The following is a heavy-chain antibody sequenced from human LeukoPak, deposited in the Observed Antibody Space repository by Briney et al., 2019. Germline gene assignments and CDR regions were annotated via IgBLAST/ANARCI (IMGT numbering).Heavy chain of an antibody. Sequence: ASVKVSCKASGYTFTSYGISWVRQAPGQGLEWMGGIIPIFGTANYAQKFQGRVTITTDESTSTAYMELSSLRSEDTAVYYCAREGVYSTGGTWMYYFDYWGQGTLVTVSS. D-gene: IGHD4-11*01. CDR1: GYTFTSYG. J-gene: IGHJ4*02. V-gene: IGHV1-69*05. CDR2: IIPIFGTA. CDR3: AREGVYSTGGTWMYYFDY.